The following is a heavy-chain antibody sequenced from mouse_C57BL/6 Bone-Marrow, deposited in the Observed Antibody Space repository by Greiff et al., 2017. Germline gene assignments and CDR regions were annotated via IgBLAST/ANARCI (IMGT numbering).Heavy chain of an antibody. CDR3: VRGTDPYRGAWFAY. CDR1: GFTFNTYA. V-gene: IGHV10-3*01. J-gene: IGHJ3*01. Sequence: EVNVVESGGGLVQPKGSLKLSCAASGFTFNTYAMPWVRQAPGKGLEWVARISSKSSHYATYYAASVKDRFPLSRDDSQSMLYLQMNNLKTEDTAMYYCVRGTDPYRGAWFAYWGQGTLVTVSA. D-gene: IGHD2-10*01. CDR2: ISSKSSHYAT.